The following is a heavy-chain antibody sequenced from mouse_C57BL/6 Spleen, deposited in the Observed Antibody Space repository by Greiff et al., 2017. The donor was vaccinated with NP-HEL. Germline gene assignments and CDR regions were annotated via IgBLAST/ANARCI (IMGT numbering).Heavy chain of an antibody. CDR3: ARHEGDYDYDWYFDV. J-gene: IGHJ1*03. CDR2: ISGGGGNT. V-gene: IGHV5-9*01. CDR1: GFTFSSYT. Sequence: DVHLVESGGGLVKPGGSLKLSCAASGFTFSSYTMSWVRQTPEKRLEWVATISGGGGNTYYPDSVKGRFTISRDNAKNTLYLQMSSLRSEDTALYYCARHEGDYDYDWYFDVWGTGTTVTVSS. D-gene: IGHD2-4*01.